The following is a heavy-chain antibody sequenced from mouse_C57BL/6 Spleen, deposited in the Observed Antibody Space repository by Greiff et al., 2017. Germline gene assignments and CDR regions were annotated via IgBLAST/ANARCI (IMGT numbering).Heavy chain of an antibody. CDR2: IWSGGST. CDR3: AGDGYCYAMDY. V-gene: IGHV2-2*01. CDR1: GFSLTSYG. J-gene: IGHJ4*01. D-gene: IGHD2-3*01. Sequence: QVQLQQSGPGLVQPSQSLSITCTVSGFSLTSYGVHWVRQSPGKGLEWLGVIWSGGSTDYNAAFIARLSTSKDNSKSQVFFKMNSLQADDTAIYYCAGDGYCYAMDYWGQGTSVTVSS.